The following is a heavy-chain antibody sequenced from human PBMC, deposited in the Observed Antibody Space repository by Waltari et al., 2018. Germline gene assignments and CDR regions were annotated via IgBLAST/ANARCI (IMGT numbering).Heavy chain of an antibody. CDR1: GYPFTSYY. V-gene: IGHV1-2*02. CDR3: ARTYQSGSYSDY. J-gene: IGHJ4*02. CDR2: INTRNGGT. Sequence: QVQLVQSGAEVKKPGASVTVSCKTSGYPFTSYYMHWVRQAPGQGLEWMGWINTRNGGTNYAQKYQGRVTMTRDTSISTAYKELSRLISNDTAVYYCARTYQSGSYSDYWGQGTPVTVSS. D-gene: IGHD1-26*01.